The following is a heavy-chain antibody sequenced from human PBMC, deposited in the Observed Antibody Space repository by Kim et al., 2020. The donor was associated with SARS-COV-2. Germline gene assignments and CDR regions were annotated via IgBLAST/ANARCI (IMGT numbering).Heavy chain of an antibody. Sequence: STYYADSVKGRFTISRDNSKNTLYLQMNSLRAEDTAVYYCANAKLAYFEYWGQGTLVTVSS. CDR3: ANAKLAYFEY. J-gene: IGHJ4*02. CDR2: ST. V-gene: IGHV3-23*01. D-gene: IGHD5-12*01.